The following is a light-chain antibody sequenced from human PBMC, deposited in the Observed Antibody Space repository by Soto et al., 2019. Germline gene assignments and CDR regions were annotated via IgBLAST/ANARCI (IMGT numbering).Light chain of an antibody. CDR3: QQYYITPPR. CDR2: WAS. CDR1: QSVLYSSNNKNY. V-gene: IGKV4-1*01. J-gene: IGKJ1*01. Sequence: DIVMTQSPDSLAVSLGERATINCKSSQSVLYSSNNKNYLAWYQQKPGQPPKLLIYWASIRESGVPDRFSGSGSATEFTLTISSLQTEDVAVYYCQQYYITPPRFGQGTKVEIK.